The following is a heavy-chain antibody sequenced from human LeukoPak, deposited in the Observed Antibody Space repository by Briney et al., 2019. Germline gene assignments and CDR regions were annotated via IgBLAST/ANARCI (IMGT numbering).Heavy chain of an antibody. V-gene: IGHV4-61*02. CDR2: IYTSGST. CDR3: ARSPYGDYFGFTFDY. Sequence: SQTLSLTCTVSGGSISSGSYYWSWIRQPAGKGLEWIGRIYTSGSTNYNPSLKSRVTISVDTSKNQFSLKLSSVTAADTAVYYCARSPYGDYFGFTFDYWGQGTLVTVSS. J-gene: IGHJ4*02. D-gene: IGHD4-17*01. CDR1: GGSISSGSYY.